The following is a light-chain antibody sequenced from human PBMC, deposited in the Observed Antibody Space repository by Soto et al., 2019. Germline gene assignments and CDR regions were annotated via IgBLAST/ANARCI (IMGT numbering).Light chain of an antibody. CDR3: QQSYMDPIT. V-gene: IGKV1-39*01. CDR1: QTISSW. CDR2: DAS. Sequence: IQMTQSPCPLSVSVGERVTITCRASQTISSWLAWYQQKPGKAPNLLIYDASRLQSGVPSRFSGSGGGTDFTLSISSVQPEDFATYFCQQSYMDPITFGQGTRLEIK. J-gene: IGKJ5*01.